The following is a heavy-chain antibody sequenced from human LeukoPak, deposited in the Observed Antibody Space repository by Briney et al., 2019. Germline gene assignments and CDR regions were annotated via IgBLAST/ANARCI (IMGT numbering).Heavy chain of an antibody. V-gene: IGHV1-69*01. J-gene: IGHJ4*02. CDR3: ARVIETAAGSSFDY. CDR1: GGTFISYA. D-gene: IGHD6-13*01. CDR2: IIPIFGTA. Sequence: ASVKVSCKASGGTFISYAISWVRQAPGQGLEWMGGIIPIFGTANYAQKFQGRVTITADESTSTAYMELSSLRSEDTAVYYCARVIETAAGSSFDYWGQGTLVTVSS.